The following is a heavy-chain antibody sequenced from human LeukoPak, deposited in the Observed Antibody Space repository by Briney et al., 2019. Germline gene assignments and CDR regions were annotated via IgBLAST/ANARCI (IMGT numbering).Heavy chain of an antibody. Sequence: GASVKVSCKASGGTFSSYAISWVRQAPGQGLEWMGGIFPIFGTANYAQKFQGRVTITTDESTSTAYMELSSLRSEDTAVYYCAKSYYYGSGISYYYYMDVWGKGTTVTVSS. CDR2: IFPIFGTA. V-gene: IGHV1-69*05. CDR1: GGTFSSYA. D-gene: IGHD3-10*01. CDR3: AKSYYYGSGISYYYYMDV. J-gene: IGHJ6*03.